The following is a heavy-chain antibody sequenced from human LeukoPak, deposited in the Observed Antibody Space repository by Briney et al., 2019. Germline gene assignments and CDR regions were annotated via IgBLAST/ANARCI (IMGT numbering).Heavy chain of an antibody. V-gene: IGHV3-30*02. CDR1: GITFSTSG. J-gene: IGHJ5*02. CDR2: MRHDGSNE. D-gene: IGHD2-15*01. Sequence: GGSLRLSCAASGITFSTSGMHWVRQAPGRGLEWVAFMRHDGSNEKYADSVKGRFTISRDNSKNTLYLQMNSLIVEDTAVYYCAKDRTVVVTAYGGWFDPWGQGTLVTVSS. CDR3: AKDRTVVVTAYGGWFDP.